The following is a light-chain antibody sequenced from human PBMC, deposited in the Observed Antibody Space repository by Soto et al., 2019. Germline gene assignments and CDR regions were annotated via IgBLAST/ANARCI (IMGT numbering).Light chain of an antibody. J-gene: IGKJ3*01. CDR2: GAS. CDR3: QQYGSTPPST. CDR1: QSVSSSY. Sequence: EIVLTQSPGTLSLSPGERATLSCRASQSVSSSYLAWYQQKPGQAPRLLIYGASSRATGIPDRFSGSGSGTDFTLTIIRLEPEEFAVYYCQQYGSTPPSTFGPGTKVDIK. V-gene: IGKV3-20*01.